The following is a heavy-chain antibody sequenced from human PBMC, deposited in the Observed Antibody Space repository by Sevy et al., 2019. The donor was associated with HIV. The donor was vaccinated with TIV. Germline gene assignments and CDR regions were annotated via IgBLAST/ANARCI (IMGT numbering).Heavy chain of an antibody. CDR3: AREGYYYRSGTYRPPNYYGMDV. CDR1: GYTFSSYG. D-gene: IGHD3-10*01. V-gene: IGHV1-18*01. Sequence: ASVKVSCKASGYTFSSYGISWVRQAPGQRLEWMGWISDYNGYTNYAHKFQGRVTMSTETSTRTAYMELRSLRSDDTAVYFCAREGYYYRSGTYRPPNYYGMDVWGQGTAVTVSS. J-gene: IGHJ6*02. CDR2: ISDYNGYT.